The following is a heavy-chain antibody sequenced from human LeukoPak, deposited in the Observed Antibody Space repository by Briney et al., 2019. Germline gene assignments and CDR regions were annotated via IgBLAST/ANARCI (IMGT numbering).Heavy chain of an antibody. D-gene: IGHD1-26*01. CDR2: IYYSGST. CDR3: ASVASGSYYDKYYYGMDV. V-gene: IGHV4-39*01. Sequence: SETLSLTCTVSGGSISSSSYYWGWIRQPPGKGLEWIGSIYYSGSTYYNPSLKSRVTISVDTSKNQFSLKLSSVTAADTAVYYCASVASGSYYDKYYYGMDVWGQGTTVTVSS. CDR1: GGSISSSSYY. J-gene: IGHJ6*02.